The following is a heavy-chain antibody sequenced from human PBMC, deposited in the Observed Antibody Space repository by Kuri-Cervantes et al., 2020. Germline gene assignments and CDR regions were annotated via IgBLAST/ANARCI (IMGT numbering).Heavy chain of an antibody. J-gene: IGHJ6*02. V-gene: IGHV1-8*01. Sequence: ASVKVSCKASGYTFTSYGINWVRQATGQGLEWMGWMNPNSGNTGYAQNFQGRVTMTRNTSISTAYMELSSLRSEDTAVYYCARVFPGGYCSSSGCPYDYYYGMDVWGQGTMVTVSS. CDR3: ARVFPGGYCSSSGCPYDYYYGMDV. CDR2: MNPNSGNT. CDR1: GYTFTSYG. D-gene: IGHD2-2*03.